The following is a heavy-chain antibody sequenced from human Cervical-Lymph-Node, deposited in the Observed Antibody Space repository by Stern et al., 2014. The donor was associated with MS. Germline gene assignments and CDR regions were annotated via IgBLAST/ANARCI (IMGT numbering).Heavy chain of an antibody. V-gene: IGHV1-18*04. J-gene: IGHJ6*02. CDR2: ISAYNGNT. CDR1: GYTFTSYG. Sequence: QDQLVQSGAEVKKPGASVKVSCKASGYTFTSYGISWVRQAPGQGLEWMGWISAYNGNTNYAQKLQGRVTMTTDTSTSTAYMELRSLRSDDTAVYYCARGPRITIFGVVVLYYYYYGMDVWGQGTTVTVSS. CDR3: ARGPRITIFGVVVLYYYYYGMDV. D-gene: IGHD3-3*01.